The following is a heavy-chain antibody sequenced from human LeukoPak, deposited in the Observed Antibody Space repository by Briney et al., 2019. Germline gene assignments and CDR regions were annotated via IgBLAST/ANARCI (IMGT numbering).Heavy chain of an antibody. Sequence: GASVKVSCKASGYTFTSYGISWVRQAPGQGLEWMGWISAYNGNTNYAQKLQGRVIMTTDTSTSTAYMELRSLRSDDTAVYYCARGGRELRFLEWLSPFDYWGQGTLVTVSS. V-gene: IGHV1-18*01. D-gene: IGHD3-3*01. J-gene: IGHJ4*02. CDR2: ISAYNGNT. CDR3: ARGGRELRFLEWLSPFDY. CDR1: GYTFTSYG.